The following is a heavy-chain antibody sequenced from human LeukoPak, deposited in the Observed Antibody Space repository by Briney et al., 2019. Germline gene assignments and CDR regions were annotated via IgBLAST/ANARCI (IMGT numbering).Heavy chain of an antibody. J-gene: IGHJ4*02. CDR3: AGTYPADRYGSGSYYNR. V-gene: IGHV4-4*07. CDR2: IYTSGST. Sequence: PSETLSLTCTVSGGSISSYYWSWIRQPAGKRLEWIGRIYTSGSTNYNPSLKSRVTISVDTSKNQFSLKLSSVTAADTGVYYCAGTYPADRYGSGSYYNRWGQGTLVTVSS. CDR1: GGSISSYY. D-gene: IGHD3-10*01.